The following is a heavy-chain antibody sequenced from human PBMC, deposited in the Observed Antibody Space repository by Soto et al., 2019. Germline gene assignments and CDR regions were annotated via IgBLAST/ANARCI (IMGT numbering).Heavy chain of an antibody. D-gene: IGHD1-1*01. CDR2: IKQDGSEK. CDR3: ASGLTTGTTRGYRSYYYMDV. CDR1: GFTFSSYW. V-gene: IGHV3-7*01. J-gene: IGHJ6*03. Sequence: GGSLRLSCAASGFTFSSYWMSWVRQAPGKGLEWVANIKQDGSEKYYVDSVKGRFTISRDNAKNSLYLQMNSLRAEDTAVYYCASGLTTGTTRGYRSYYYMDVWGKGTTVTVSS.